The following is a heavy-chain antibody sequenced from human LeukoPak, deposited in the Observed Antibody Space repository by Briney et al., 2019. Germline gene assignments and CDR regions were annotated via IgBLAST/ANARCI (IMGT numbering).Heavy chain of an antibody. Sequence: GGSLRLCCAASGFTFSDYEMSWVRQAPGKGLEWVSYISSASNTIYYADSVRGRFTISRDNAKKSLYLQMSSLRTDDTAIYYCARETLSGVVVPAALDYWGQGTLVTVSS. V-gene: IGHV3-48*03. D-gene: IGHD2-2*01. J-gene: IGHJ4*02. CDR3: ARETLSGVVVPAALDY. CDR1: GFTFSDYE. CDR2: ISSASNTI.